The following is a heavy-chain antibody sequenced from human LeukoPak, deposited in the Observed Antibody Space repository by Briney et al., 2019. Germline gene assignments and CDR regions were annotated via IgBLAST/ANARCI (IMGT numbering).Heavy chain of an antibody. V-gene: IGHV1-69*13. D-gene: IGHD3-16*01. CDR2: IIPIFGTA. J-gene: IGHJ5*02. CDR3: ARVLAGGGNWFDP. CDR1: GGTFSSYA. Sequence: GASVKVSCKASGGTFSSYAIGWVRQAPGQGLEWMGGIIPIFGTANYAQKFQGRVTITADESTSTAYMELSSLRSEDTAVYYCARVLAGGGNWFDPWGQGTLVTVSS.